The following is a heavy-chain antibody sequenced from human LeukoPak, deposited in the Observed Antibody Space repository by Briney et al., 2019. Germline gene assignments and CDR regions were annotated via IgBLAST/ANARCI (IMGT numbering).Heavy chain of an antibody. CDR3: ARDPIYGGNSDWFDP. D-gene: IGHD4-23*01. CDR2: ISSSSSYI. J-gene: IGHJ5*02. V-gene: IGHV3-21*01. CDR1: GFTFSSYS. Sequence: GGSLRLSCAASGFTFSSYSMTWVRQAPGKGLEWVSSISSSSSYIYYADSVKGRFTISRDNAKNSLYLQMNSLRAEDTAVYYCARDPIYGGNSDWFDPWGQGTLVTVSS.